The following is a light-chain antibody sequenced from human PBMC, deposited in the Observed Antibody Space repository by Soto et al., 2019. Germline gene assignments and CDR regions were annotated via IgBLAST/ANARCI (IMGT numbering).Light chain of an antibody. CDR1: SCNIGNNY. CDR3: GTWDSSLSAVV. J-gene: IGLJ2*01. Sequence: QSVLTQPPSVSAAPGQKVTISCSGSSCNIGNNYVSWYQQLPGTAPKLLIYDNNKRPSGIPDRFSGSKSGTSATLGITGLQTVDEADYYCGTWDSSLSAVVFGGGTKVTVL. CDR2: DNN. V-gene: IGLV1-51*01.